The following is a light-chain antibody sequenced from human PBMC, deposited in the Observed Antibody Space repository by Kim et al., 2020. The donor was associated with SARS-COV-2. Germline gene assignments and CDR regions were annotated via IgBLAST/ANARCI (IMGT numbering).Light chain of an antibody. CDR2: WAS. J-gene: IGKJ1*01. CDR1: QSVLYSSNNKNY. V-gene: IGKV4-1*01. CDR3: QQYYSTWRT. Sequence: DIVMTQSPDSLAVSLGERATINCKSSQSVLYSSNNKNYLAWYQQKPGQPPKLLIYWASTRESGVPDRFSGSGSGTDFTLTISSLQAEDVAVYYCQQYYSTWRTFGQGTKVDIK.